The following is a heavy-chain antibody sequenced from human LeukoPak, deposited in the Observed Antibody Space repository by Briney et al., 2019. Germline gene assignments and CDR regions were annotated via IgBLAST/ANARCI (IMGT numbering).Heavy chain of an antibody. J-gene: IGHJ3*02. CDR1: GFTLTNRA. Sequence: GGSLRLSCAASGFTLTNRAVAGVRQARGGGRVWVAAEGSGGGTYYADSVKGRFTIYKDNSEKTLSLQMDRLRVEDTALYYCASRTSVGGGFYAFDIWGQGTMVTVSS. V-gene: IGHV3-23*01. CDR3: ASRTSVGGGFYAFDI. CDR2: EGSGGGT. D-gene: IGHD3-16*01.